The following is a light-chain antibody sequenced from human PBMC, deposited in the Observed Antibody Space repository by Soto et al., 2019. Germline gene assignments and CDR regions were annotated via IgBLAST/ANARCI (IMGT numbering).Light chain of an antibody. CDR2: SVS. V-gene: IGLV2-14*01. CDR3: ISYTVSRSYV. J-gene: IGLJ1*01. CDR1: SSDIGTYDH. Sequence: HSVLTQPASVSGSPGQSITISCSGTSSDIGTYDHVAWFQQFPGKTPKLVIYSVSDRPSGVSYRFSGSKSGNTASLTISWLQADDEADYYCISYTVSRSYVFGTGTKLTVL.